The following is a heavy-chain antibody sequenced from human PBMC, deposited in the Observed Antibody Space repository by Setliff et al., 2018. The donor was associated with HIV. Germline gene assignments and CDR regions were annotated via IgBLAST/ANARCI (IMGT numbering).Heavy chain of an antibody. CDR1: GGSFSGYY. D-gene: IGHD3-3*01. CDR3: ARGSRQLTIFGVVFKTNYYFMDV. J-gene: IGHJ6*03. CDR2: INHDRTT. Sequence: SLTCAVYGGSFSGYYWSWIRQPPGKGLEWIGEINHDRTTNYNPSLKGRVTISVDTSKNQFSLTLNSVTAADTAVYYCARGSRQLTIFGVVFKTNYYFMDVWGKGTAVTVSS. V-gene: IGHV4-34*01.